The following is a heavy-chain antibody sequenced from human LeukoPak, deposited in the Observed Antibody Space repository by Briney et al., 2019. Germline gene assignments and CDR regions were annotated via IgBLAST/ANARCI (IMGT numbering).Heavy chain of an antibody. CDR2: VFYSWST. CDR1: GRSVSSSSYH. Sequence: DPESLMCTVSGRSVSSSSYHWGWIRRPAGRGPEPFGSVFYSWSTYYNSSLKSRVNISIDTSKKQFALKLSSVTAAYTAVYYCARDSCDYGPSYFDYWGQGTLVTVSS. D-gene: IGHD4-17*01. CDR3: ARDSCDYGPSYFDY. V-gene: IGHV4-39*06. J-gene: IGHJ4*02.